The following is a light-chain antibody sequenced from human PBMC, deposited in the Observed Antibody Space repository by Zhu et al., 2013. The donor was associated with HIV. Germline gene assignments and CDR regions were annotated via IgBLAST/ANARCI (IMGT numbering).Light chain of an antibody. V-gene: IGLV2-23*02. CDR3: CSFAGANTLYV. CDR1: SSDIGDYSL. Sequence: QSALTQPASVSGSPGQSITITCTGSSSDIGDYSLVSWYQQHPGKAPKLVIYEVTKRPSGVSIRFSGSKSGSTASLTISGLQAEDEADYYCCSFAGANTLYVFGSGTKVTVL. J-gene: IGLJ1*01. CDR2: EVT.